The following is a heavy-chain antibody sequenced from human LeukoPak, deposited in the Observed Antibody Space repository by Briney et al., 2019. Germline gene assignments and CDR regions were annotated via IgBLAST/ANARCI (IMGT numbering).Heavy chain of an antibody. J-gene: IGHJ4*02. CDR2: IYYSGST. D-gene: IGHD6-13*01. V-gene: IGHV4-59*11. CDR1: GGSISSHY. CDR3: ARFSSIAAAGQDY. Sequence: PSETLSLTCTVSGGSISSHYWSWIRQPPGKGLEWIGYIYYSGSTNYNPSLKSRVTISVGTSKNQFSLKLSSVTAADTAVYYCARFSSIAAAGQDYWGQGTLVTVSS.